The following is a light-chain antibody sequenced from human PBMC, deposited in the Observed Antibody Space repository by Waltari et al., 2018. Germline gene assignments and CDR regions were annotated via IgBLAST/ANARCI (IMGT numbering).Light chain of an antibody. CDR3: MQGVHLPLT. CDR1: QGLLRRGGKTF. CDR2: EVS. Sequence: QGLLRRGGKTFLCWYLKRPGQSPHRLIAEVSSLFSGVPDWFSGSVSGTDFTLKISRVEAEDVGLYYCMQGVHLPLTFGGGTKVEIQ. V-gene: IGKV2-29*03. J-gene: IGKJ4*01.